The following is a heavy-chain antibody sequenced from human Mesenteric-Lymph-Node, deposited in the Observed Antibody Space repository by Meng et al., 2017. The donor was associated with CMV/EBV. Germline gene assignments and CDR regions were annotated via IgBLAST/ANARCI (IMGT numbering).Heavy chain of an antibody. CDR2: IFPSDSDT. CDR3: VRHQRDIVPVPAAPLDY. V-gene: IGHV5-51*01. D-gene: IGHD2-2*01. J-gene: IGHJ4*02. CDR1: GYSFSTYW. Sequence: GESLKISCTGSGYSFSTYWIGWVPQMPGKGLEWVGIIFPSDSDTKYNAAFQGQVTISADKSISTAYLQWSSLKASDTAMYYCVRHQRDIVPVPAAPLDYWGQGTLVTVSS.